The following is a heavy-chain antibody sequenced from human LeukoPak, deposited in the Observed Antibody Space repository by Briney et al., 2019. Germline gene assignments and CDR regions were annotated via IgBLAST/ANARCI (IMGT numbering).Heavy chain of an antibody. Sequence: GGSLRLSCAASGFTFSSYAMSWVRRAPGKGLEWVSAISGSGGSTYYADSVKGRFTISRDNSKNTLYLQMDSLRAEDTAVYYCAKDRHFQYYFDYWGQGTLVTVSS. V-gene: IGHV3-23*01. CDR2: ISGSGGST. CDR3: AKDRHFQYYFDY. J-gene: IGHJ4*02. CDR1: GFTFSSYA.